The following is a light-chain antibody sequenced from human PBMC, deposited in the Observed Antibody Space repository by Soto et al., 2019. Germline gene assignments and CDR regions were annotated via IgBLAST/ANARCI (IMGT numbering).Light chain of an antibody. CDR1: QSVSRSY. V-gene: IGKV3-20*01. J-gene: IGKJ2*01. CDR2: GAS. CDR3: QQYGSSPPYT. Sequence: EIVLTQSPGTLSLSPGERVTLSCRASQSVSRSYLAWYQQKPGQAPRLLIYGASSRATGVPDRFSASGSGTDFTLTISRLEPEDFAMYYCQQYGSSPPYTFGQGTKLEIK.